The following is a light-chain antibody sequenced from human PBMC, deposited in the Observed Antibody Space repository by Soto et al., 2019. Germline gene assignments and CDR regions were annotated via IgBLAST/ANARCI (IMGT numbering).Light chain of an antibody. Sequence: QSALTQPASVSGSPGQSITISCTGTSSDVGGYNYVSWYQQHPGKAPNLMIYEVSNRPSEVSNRFSGSKSGNTASLTISGLQAEDEADYYCSSYTSSSIPYVFGTGTKLTVL. CDR2: EVS. CDR1: SSDVGGYNY. V-gene: IGLV2-14*01. J-gene: IGLJ1*01. CDR3: SSYTSSSIPYV.